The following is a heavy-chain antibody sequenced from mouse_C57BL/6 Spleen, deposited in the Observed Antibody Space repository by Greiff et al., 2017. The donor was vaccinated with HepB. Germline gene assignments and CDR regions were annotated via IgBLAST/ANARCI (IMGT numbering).Heavy chain of an antibody. CDR3: ARCPYHYYGSSYGYFDV. V-gene: IGHV1-18*01. CDR1: GYTFTDYN. CDR2: INPNNGGT. Sequence: VQLQQSGPELVKPGASVKIPCKASGYTFTDYNMDWVKQSHGKSLEWIGDINPNNGGTIYNQKFKGKATLTVDKSSSTAYMELRSLTSEDTAVYYCARCPYHYYGSSYGYFDVWGTGTTVTVSS. D-gene: IGHD1-1*01. J-gene: IGHJ1*03.